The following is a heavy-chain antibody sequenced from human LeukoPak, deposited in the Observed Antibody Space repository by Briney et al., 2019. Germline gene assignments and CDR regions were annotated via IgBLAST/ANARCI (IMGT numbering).Heavy chain of an antibody. V-gene: IGHV5-51*01. CDR2: IYPGDSDT. CDR3: ARSPVTIAVAGTADGMDV. D-gene: IGHD6-19*01. CDR1: GYSFTSYW. Sequence: GESLKISCKGSGYSFTSYWIGWVRQMPGKGLGWMGIIYPGDSDTRYSPSFQGQVTISADKSISTAYLQWSSLKASDTAMYYCARSPVTIAVAGTADGMDVWGQGTTVTVSS. J-gene: IGHJ6*02.